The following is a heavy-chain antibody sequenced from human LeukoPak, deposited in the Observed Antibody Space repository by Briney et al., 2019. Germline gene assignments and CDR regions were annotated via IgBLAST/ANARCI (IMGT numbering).Heavy chain of an antibody. CDR1: GGSISSYY. J-gene: IGHJ6*04. CDR2: IYYSGST. Sequence: PSETLSLTCTVSGGSISSYYWSWIRQPPGKGLEWIGYIYYSGSTNYNPSLKSRVTISVDTSKNQFSLKLSSVTAADTAVYYCARDPGYDIKSWYYYGMDVWGKGTTVTVSS. CDR3: ARDPGYDIKSWYYYGMDV. V-gene: IGHV4-59*01. D-gene: IGHD3-9*01.